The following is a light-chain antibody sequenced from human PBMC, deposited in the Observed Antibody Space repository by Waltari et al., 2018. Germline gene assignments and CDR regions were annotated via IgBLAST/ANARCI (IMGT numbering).Light chain of an antibody. J-gene: IGLJ3*02. CDR2: VNSDGSH. Sequence: QLVLTQSPSASASLGASVKLTCTLSSGHTSNLVAWLQQQPEKGPRYLMKVNSDGSHSKGDEIPERFSGPSSGAERYLTVSSLQSEDEADYYCQTGGHGTGVFGGGTKLTVL. CDR3: QTGGHGTGV. V-gene: IGLV4-69*01. CDR1: SGHTSNL.